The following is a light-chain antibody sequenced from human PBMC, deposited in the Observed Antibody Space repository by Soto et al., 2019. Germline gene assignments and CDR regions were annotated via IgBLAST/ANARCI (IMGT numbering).Light chain of an antibody. V-gene: IGLV4-69*01. CDR2: VNSDGRY. J-gene: IGLJ2*01. CDR3: QTWGTGIQV. CDR1: SGHSAYA. Sequence: QLVLTQSPSASASLGASVRLTCTLSSGHSAYAIAWHQQQPEKGPRYLMKVNSDGRYTKGDGIPDRFSGSSSGTERYLSISSLQSEDEADYYCQTWGTGIQVFGGGTQLTVL.